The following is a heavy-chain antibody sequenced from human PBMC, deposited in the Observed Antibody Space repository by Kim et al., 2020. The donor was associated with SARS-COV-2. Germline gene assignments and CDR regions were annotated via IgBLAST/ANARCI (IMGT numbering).Heavy chain of an antibody. Sequence: GGSLRLSCAASKFTFSSYDMNWVRQAPGKGLEWVSSISGSGSDIYYADSVKGRFTISRDNAKNSVYLQMNSLRAEDTAVYYCARDLTATRDAWGQGTTVTVPS. CDR2: ISGSGSDI. V-gene: IGHV3-21*04. CDR3: ARDLTATRDA. CDR1: KFTFSSYD. J-gene: IGHJ6*02.